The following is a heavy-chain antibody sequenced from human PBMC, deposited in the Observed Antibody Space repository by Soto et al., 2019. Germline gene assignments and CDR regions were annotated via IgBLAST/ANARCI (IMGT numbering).Heavy chain of an antibody. Sequence: ASGKVSCKASGYTFTGYYMHWVRQAPGQGLEWMGWINPNSGGTNYAQKFQGRVTMTRDTSISTAYMELSRLRSDDTAVYYCARDADYGGNSVPWFDPWGQGTLVTVSS. V-gene: IGHV1-2*02. D-gene: IGHD4-17*01. CDR2: INPNSGGT. CDR1: GYTFTGYY. CDR3: ARDADYGGNSVPWFDP. J-gene: IGHJ5*02.